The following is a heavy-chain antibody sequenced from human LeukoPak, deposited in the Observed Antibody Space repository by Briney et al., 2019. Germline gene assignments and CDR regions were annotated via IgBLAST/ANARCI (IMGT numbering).Heavy chain of an antibody. J-gene: IGHJ4*02. D-gene: IGHD2-2*01. V-gene: IGHV1-2*02. Sequence: ASVKVSCKASGYTFTGYYMHWVRQASGQGLEWMGWINPNSGGTNYAQKFQGRVTMTRDTSISTAYMELSRLRSDDTAVYYCATSYCSSTSCYVNYWGQGTLVTVSS. CDR3: ATSYCSSTSCYVNY. CDR1: GYTFTGYY. CDR2: INPNSGGT.